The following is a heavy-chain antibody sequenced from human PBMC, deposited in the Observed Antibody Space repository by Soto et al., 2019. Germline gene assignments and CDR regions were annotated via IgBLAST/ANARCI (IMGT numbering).Heavy chain of an antibody. CDR1: GGTFSSYA. Sequence: ASVKVSCKASGGTFSSYAISWVRQAPGQGLEWMGGIIPIFGTANYAQKFQGRVTITADESTSTAYMELSRLRSEDTAVYYCARVLGGYDNNYYYYGMDVWGQGTTVTVSS. CDR3: ARVLGGYDNNYYYYGMDV. V-gene: IGHV1-69*13. J-gene: IGHJ6*02. CDR2: IIPIFGTA. D-gene: IGHD5-12*01.